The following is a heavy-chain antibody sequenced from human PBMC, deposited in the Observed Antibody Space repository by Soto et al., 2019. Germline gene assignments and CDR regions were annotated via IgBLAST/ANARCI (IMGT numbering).Heavy chain of an antibody. CDR1: GFSFRSYS. D-gene: IGHD3-3*01. CDR2: MSSSSGYI. J-gene: IGHJ4*02. V-gene: IGHV3-21*01. CDR3: AIDQDLTYDYFWSGAPCLFDD. Sequence: GGSLTLSCAASGFSFRSYSMNWVRQPPGKGLEWVSSMSSSSGYIYYGVSVKGRFTISRDNAKNSLYLQMNSLRAENTAVDYCAIDQDLTYDYFWSGAPCLFDDWGQGTLVTVSS.